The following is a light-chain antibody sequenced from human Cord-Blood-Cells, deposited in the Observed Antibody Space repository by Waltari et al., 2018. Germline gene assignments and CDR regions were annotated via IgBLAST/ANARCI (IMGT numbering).Light chain of an antibody. V-gene: IGKV4-1*01. J-gene: IGKJ2*01. CDR1: QSVLYSSNNKNY. Sequence: DIVMPQSPAPLAVSLGERATIHCKSSQSVLYSSNNKNYLAWYQQKPGQPPKLLIYLASSRESGVPDRFSGSGSGTDFTLTISSLQAEDVAVYYCQQYYSTPYTFGQGTKLEIK. CDR3: QQYYSTPYT. CDR2: LAS.